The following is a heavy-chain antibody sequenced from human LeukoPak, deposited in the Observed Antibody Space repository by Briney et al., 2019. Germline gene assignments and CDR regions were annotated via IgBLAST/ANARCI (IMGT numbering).Heavy chain of an antibody. Sequence: QPGGSLRLSCAASGFTFSNYNMNWVRQAPGKGLEWVSAISGSGGSTYYADSVKGRFTISRDNSKNTLYLQMNSLRAEDTAVYYCAKTRHVLRFLEWLDYWGQGTLVTVSS. CDR1: GFTFSNYN. V-gene: IGHV3-23*01. J-gene: IGHJ4*02. CDR3: AKTRHVLRFLEWLDY. D-gene: IGHD3-3*01. CDR2: ISGSGGST.